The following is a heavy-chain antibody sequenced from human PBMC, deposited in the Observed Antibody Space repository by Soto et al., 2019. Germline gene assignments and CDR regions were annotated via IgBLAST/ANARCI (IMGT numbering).Heavy chain of an antibody. Sequence: GGSLRLSCAASGFTFSSYWIHWVRQAPEKGLVWVSRVNNDGGNSIYADSVTGRFITSRDNAKNMVYLQMNSLRAEDTAVYYCARGYSSGWYIDYWGQGTLVTVSS. CDR1: GFTFSSYW. V-gene: IGHV3-74*01. CDR3: ARGYSSGWYIDY. D-gene: IGHD6-19*01. J-gene: IGHJ4*02. CDR2: VNNDGGNS.